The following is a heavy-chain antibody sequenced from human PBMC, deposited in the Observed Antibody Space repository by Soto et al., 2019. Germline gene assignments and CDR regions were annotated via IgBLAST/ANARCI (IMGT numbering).Heavy chain of an antibody. CDR2: IIPILGIA. J-gene: IGHJ6*02. CDR1: GGTFSSYT. V-gene: IGHV1-69*02. D-gene: IGHD3-10*01. CDR3: ASLMSSGYSYGMDV. Sequence: QVQLVQSGAEVKKPGSSVKVSCKASGGTFSSYTISWVRQAPGQGLEWMGRIIPILGIANYAQKFQGRVTIXAXKXXSTAYMELSSLRSEDTAVYYCASLMSSGYSYGMDVWGQGTTVTVSS.